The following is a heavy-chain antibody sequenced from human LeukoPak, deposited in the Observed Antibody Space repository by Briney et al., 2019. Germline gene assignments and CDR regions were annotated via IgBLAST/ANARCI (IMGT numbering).Heavy chain of an antibody. CDR1: SGSINSDY. V-gene: IGHV4-59*01. CDR3: ARVKAIRIRGVLISGYFDY. Sequence: SETLSLTCTVSSGSINSDYWTWIRQPPGKGLEWIGHIYHTGNTGSYNPSLKSRITISADTSKNQFSLNLSSATAADTAVYYCARVKAIRIRGVLISGYFDYWGQGTLVTVSS. D-gene: IGHD3-10*01. CDR2: IYHTGNT. J-gene: IGHJ4*02.